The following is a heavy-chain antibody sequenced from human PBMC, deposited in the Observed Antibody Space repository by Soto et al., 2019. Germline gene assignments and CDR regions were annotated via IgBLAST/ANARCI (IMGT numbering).Heavy chain of an antibody. V-gene: IGHV1-69*13. CDR3: EREFRGELDKYYFDY. J-gene: IGHJ4*02. CDR2: IIPVFETS. Sequence: GASVKVSCKASGGSFSSFAISWVRQAPGQGLEWMGGIIPVFETSIYAQKFQGRVTITADESTTTAYMELSSLRFEDTAVYYCEREFRGELDKYYFDYWGQGTLVTVSS. CDR1: GGSFSSFA. D-gene: IGHD3-10*01.